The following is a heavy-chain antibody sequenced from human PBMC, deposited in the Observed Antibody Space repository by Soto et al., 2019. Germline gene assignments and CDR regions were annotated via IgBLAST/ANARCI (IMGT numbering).Heavy chain of an antibody. J-gene: IGHJ3*02. V-gene: IGHV3-7*01. CDR2: IKQDGSEK. CDR1: GFTLSSYW. D-gene: IGHD3-22*01. CDR3: ARGFDYYDSSGYFSDAFDI. Sequence: EVQLVESGGGLVQPGGSLRLSCAASGFTLSSYWMSWVRQAPGKGLEWVANIKQDGSEKYYVDSVKGRFTISRDNAKNSVYLQMNSLRAEDTAVYYCARGFDYYDSSGYFSDAFDIWGQGTMVTVSS.